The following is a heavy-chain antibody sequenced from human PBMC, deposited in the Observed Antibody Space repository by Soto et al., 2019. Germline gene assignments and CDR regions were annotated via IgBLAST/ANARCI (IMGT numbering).Heavy chain of an antibody. J-gene: IGHJ5*02. CDR2: ISYDGSNK. V-gene: IGHV3-30*18. Sequence: GGSLRLSCAASGFTFSSYGMHWVRQAPGKGLEWVAVISYDGSNKYYADSVKGRFTISRDNSKNTLYLQMNSLRTEDTAVYYCAKGRSSGGNNWFDPWGQGTLVTVSS. D-gene: IGHD6-19*01. CDR1: GFTFSSYG. CDR3: AKGRSSGGNNWFDP.